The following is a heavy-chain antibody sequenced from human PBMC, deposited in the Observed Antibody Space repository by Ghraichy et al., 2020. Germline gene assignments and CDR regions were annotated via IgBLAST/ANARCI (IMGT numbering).Heavy chain of an antibody. CDR2: ISGSGGST. CDR1: GFTFSSYA. CDR3: AKWDQWELLAY. D-gene: IGHD1-26*01. J-gene: IGHJ4*02. Sequence: GESLNISCAASGFTFSSYAMSWVRQAPGKGLEWVSAISGSGGSTYYADSVKGRFTISRDNSKNTLYLQMNSLRAEDTAVYYCAKWDQWELLAYWGQGTLVTVSS. V-gene: IGHV3-23*01.